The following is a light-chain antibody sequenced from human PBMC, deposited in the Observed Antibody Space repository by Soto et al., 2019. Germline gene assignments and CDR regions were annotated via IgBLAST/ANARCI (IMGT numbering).Light chain of an antibody. J-gene: IGLJ1*01. V-gene: IGLV2-8*01. CDR3: SSYAGSLYV. CDR1: SSDIGDYNY. Sequence: QSALTQPPSASGSPGQSVTISCTGTSSDIGDYNYVSWYQQHPGNAPKLMIYEVSKRPSGVPDRFSGSKSGNTASLTVSGHQAEDEADYYCSSYAGSLYVFGTGTKLTVL. CDR2: EVS.